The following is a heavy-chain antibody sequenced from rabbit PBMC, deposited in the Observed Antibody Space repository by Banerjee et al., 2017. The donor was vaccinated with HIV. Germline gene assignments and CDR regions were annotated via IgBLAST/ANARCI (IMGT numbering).Heavy chain of an antibody. CDR1: GIDFSSYYH. Sequence: QQQLEESGGGLVKPEGSLTLTCKASGIDFSSYYHMCWVRQAPGKGLEWIACIYTNSGNTYYASWAKGRFTISETSSTTVTLQMTSLTAADTATYFCARSSGYGDGGYMNLWVQGTLVTVS. CDR3: ARSSGYGDGGYMNL. J-gene: IGHJ4*01. CDR2: IYTNSGNT. V-gene: IGHV1S45*01. D-gene: IGHD1-1*01.